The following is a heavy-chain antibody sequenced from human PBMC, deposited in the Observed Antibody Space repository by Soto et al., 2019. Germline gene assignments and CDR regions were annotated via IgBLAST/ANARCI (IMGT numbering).Heavy chain of an antibody. D-gene: IGHD2-21*01. Sequence: QVQLVQSGAEVKTPGASVKVSCKASGSTFASYDINWVRQAPGQGLEWMGWMNPNRNNTGYAQKFQGRLTMTRDIALSIAHMELSSLRNEDTAVYYCARSDGYHFNWLDSWGQGTLVTVSA. J-gene: IGHJ5*01. V-gene: IGHV1-8*01. CDR2: MNPNRNNT. CDR1: GSTFASYD. CDR3: ARSDGYHFNWLDS.